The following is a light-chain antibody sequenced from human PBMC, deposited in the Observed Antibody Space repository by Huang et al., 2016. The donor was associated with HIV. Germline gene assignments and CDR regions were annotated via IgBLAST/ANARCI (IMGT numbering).Light chain of an antibody. J-gene: IGKJ2*01. V-gene: IGKV3-20*01. CDR1: QSVSASN. CDR3: QHYGTLFT. CDR2: GAS. Sequence: EIILTQSPATLSLSPGERATLSCRASQSVSASNLAWYQQKLGQAPRLLIYGASSRATGIADRCSASGSGTDFTLTISRLEREDVAVDYCQHYGTLFTFGQGTKVEIK.